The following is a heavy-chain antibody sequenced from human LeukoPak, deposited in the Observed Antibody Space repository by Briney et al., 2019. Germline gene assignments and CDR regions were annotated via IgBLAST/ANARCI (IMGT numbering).Heavy chain of an antibody. D-gene: IGHD2-15*01. V-gene: IGHV1-18*01. CDR2: ISSDNGIP. J-gene: IGHJ6*03. CDR3: ANVAKGRYFFYYMDV. Sequence: ASVRVSCKASGYSINRFGVTWVRQAPGQGLEWIGWISSDNGIPRYADKFQGRVTLTTDTSKTTTYMGLRSLRSDDSAVYFCANVAKGRYFFYYMDVWGKGTTVTVSS. CDR1: GYSINRFG.